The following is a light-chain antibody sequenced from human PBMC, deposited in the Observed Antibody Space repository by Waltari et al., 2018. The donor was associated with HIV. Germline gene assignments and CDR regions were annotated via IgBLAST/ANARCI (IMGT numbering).Light chain of an antibody. Sequence: VVLTQFPATLSVSPGDTATLSCRASESLSGNLAWDQQKPGQAPRLLMHDTCTRATGVPTRFGGSRAGTDFTLTISSLRPEDIAVYYCQQYIRWPLTFGGGTKVEIK. J-gene: IGKJ4*01. V-gene: IGKV3-15*01. CDR2: DTC. CDR3: QQYIRWPLT. CDR1: ESLSGN.